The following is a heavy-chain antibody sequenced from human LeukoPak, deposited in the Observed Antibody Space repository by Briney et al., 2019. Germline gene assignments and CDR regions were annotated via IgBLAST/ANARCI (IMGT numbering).Heavy chain of an antibody. CDR1: GYTFTSYD. CDR3: ARESSANYDFWSGYYPYYMDV. D-gene: IGHD3-3*01. V-gene: IGHV1-8*03. CDR2: MNPNSGNT. J-gene: IGHJ6*03. Sequence: ASVKVSCKASGYTFTSYDINWVRQATGQGLEWMGWMNPNSGNTGYAQKFQGRVTITRNTSISTAYMELSSLRSEDTAVYYCARESSANYDFWSGYYPYYMDVWGKGTTVTVSS.